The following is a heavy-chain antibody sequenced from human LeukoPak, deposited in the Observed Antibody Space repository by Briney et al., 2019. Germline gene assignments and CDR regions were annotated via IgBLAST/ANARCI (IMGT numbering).Heavy chain of an antibody. V-gene: IGHV3-23*01. CDR2: ISGSGGST. J-gene: IGHJ5*02. CDR3: AKLPGYSSGWYEVNWFDP. D-gene: IGHD6-19*01. Sequence: GGSLRLSCAASGFTFSSYAMSWVRQAPGKGLEWVSAISGSGGSTYYADSVKGRFTISRDNSKNTPYLQMNSLRAEDTAVYYCAKLPGYSSGWYEVNWFDPWGQGTLVTVSS. CDR1: GFTFSSYA.